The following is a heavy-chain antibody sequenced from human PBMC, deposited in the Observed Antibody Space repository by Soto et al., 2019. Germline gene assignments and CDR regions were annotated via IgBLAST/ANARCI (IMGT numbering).Heavy chain of an antibody. CDR3: ARVRFLEWLIDY. V-gene: IGHV4-61*01. J-gene: IGHJ4*02. CDR2: IYYSGST. D-gene: IGHD3-3*01. Sequence: SETLSLTCTVSGGSVSSGSYYWSWIRQPPGKGLEWIGYIYYSGSTNYNPSLKSRVTISVDTSKNQFSLKLSSVTAADTAVYYCARVRFLEWLIDYWGQGTLVTVSS. CDR1: GGSVSSGSYY.